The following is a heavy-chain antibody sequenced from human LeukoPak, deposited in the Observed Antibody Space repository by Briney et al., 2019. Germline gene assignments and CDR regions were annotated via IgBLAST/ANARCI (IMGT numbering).Heavy chain of an antibody. D-gene: IGHD2-15*01. Sequence: GGSLRLSCAASGFTFSTYGMHWVRQAPGKGLEWVAVMTYDGSNKYYAESVSGRFTISGDNSKNTLYLKMNSLRAEDTAVYYCANGYCSGGSCHRPYWGQGTLVTVSS. J-gene: IGHJ4*02. CDR3: ANGYCSGGSCHRPY. CDR2: MTYDGSNK. V-gene: IGHV3-30*18. CDR1: GFTFSTYG.